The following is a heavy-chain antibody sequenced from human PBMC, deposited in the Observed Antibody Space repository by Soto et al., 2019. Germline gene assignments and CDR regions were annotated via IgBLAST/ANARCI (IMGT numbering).Heavy chain of an antibody. V-gene: IGHV1-18*01. Sequence: QVQLVQSGAEVKKPGASVKVSCKASGYTFSNYGISWVRQAPGQGLEWMGWISAYNGNTKYAQKLQARATMTTDTSTTTAYMELRSLRSDDTALYYCSSDSPPVDYWGQGTLVTVSS. CDR3: SSDSPPVDY. CDR2: ISAYNGNT. J-gene: IGHJ4*02. CDR1: GYTFSNYG.